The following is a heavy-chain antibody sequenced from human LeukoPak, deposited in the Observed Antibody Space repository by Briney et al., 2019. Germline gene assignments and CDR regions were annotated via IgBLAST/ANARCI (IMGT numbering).Heavy chain of an antibody. CDR2: ISYDGTSE. D-gene: IGHD3-10*01. V-gene: IGHV3-30*01. Sequence: PGGSLRLSCAASGFHFRTYAMHWVRQAPGKGLEWMAIISYDGTSEYYADSVKGRFTDYRDNSENTLSLHMNSLRPEDTAVYFCARGYYLGSGSFDYWGEGALVTVSS. J-gene: IGHJ4*02. CDR3: ARGYYLGSGSFDY. CDR1: GFHFRTYA.